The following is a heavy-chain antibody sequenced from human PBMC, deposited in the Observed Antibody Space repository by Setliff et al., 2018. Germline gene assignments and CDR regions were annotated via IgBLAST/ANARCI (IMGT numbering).Heavy chain of an antibody. CDR3: ARDEGSGWYVGY. V-gene: IGHV1-3*01. Sequence: ASVKVSCKVSGYTFTVYTMNWVRQAPGQGLEWMGWINAGNGNTKYSQKFQGRVTITRDTSASTAYMELSSLRSEDTAVYYCARDEGSGWYVGYWGQGTLVTVSS. CDR1: GYTFTVYT. CDR2: INAGNGNT. D-gene: IGHD6-19*01. J-gene: IGHJ4*02.